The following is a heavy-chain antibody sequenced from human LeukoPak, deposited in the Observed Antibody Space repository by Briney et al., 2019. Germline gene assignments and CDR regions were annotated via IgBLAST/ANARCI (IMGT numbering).Heavy chain of an antibody. D-gene: IGHD6-6*01. CDR3: AKGPTYSSSSLFDY. Sequence: GGSLRLSCAASGFTFHDYAMHWVRHASGKGLEWVSGISWNGGTIDYADSVKGRFTISRDNAKNSLYLQMNSLRPEDMALYYCAKGPTYSSSSLFDYWGQGILVAVSS. V-gene: IGHV3-9*03. J-gene: IGHJ4*02. CDR2: ISWNGGTI. CDR1: GFTFHDYA.